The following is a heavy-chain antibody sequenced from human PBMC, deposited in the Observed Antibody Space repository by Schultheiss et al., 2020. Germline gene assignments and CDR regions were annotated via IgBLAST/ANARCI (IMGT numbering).Heavy chain of an antibody. D-gene: IGHD3-22*01. Sequence: GGSLSLSCAASGFTFSSYGMHWVRQAPGKGLEWVAVIWYDGSNKYYADSVKGRFTISRDNSKNTLYLQMNSLRAEDTAVYYCASRPNYYDSSGFDYWGQGTLVTVSS. CDR2: IWYDGSNK. V-gene: IGHV3-33*01. J-gene: IGHJ4*02. CDR3: ASRPNYYDSSGFDY. CDR1: GFTFSSYG.